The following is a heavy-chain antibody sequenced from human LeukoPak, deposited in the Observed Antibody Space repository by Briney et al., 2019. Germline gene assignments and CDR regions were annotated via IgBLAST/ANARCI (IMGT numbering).Heavy chain of an antibody. D-gene: IGHD3-22*01. J-gene: IGHJ4*02. V-gene: IGHV4-34*01. CDR2: INHSGST. Sequence: SETLSLTCAVYGGSFSGYYWSWIRQPPGKGLEWIGEINHSGSTNYNPSLKSRVTISVDTSKNQLSLKLSSVTAADTAVYYCARFSDYDSSGPIDYWGQGTLVTVSS. CDR1: GGSFSGYY. CDR3: ARFSDYDSSGPIDY.